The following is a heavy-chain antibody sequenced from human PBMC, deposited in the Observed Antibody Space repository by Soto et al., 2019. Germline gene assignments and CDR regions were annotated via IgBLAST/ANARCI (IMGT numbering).Heavy chain of an antibody. V-gene: IGHV1-69*12. J-gene: IGHJ3*02. Sequence: QVHLVQSGAEVKKPGSSVKVSCKAPGGTFSNHAINWVRQAPGQGLEWMGRIIPIFTTTNYAQKFQGRVTMTADESTITAYLELSSQKHDDTAVYYCAREVAADGTFREDVFDIWGQGTLVTVSS. D-gene: IGHD6-13*01. CDR1: GGTFSNHA. CDR2: IIPIFTTT. CDR3: AREVAADGTFREDVFDI.